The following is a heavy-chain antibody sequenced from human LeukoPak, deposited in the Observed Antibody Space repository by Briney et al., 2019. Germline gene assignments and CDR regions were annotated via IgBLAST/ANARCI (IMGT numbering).Heavy chain of an antibody. CDR2: IYTSGST. Sequence: SETLSLTCTVSGGSISSYYWSWIRQPAGKGLEWIGRIYTSGSTNYNPSLKSRVTISVDTSKNQFSLKLRSVTAADTAGYYCARSIVLMVSLPAGFDYWGQGTLVTVSS. CDR3: ARSIVLMVSLPAGFDY. CDR1: GGSISSYY. J-gene: IGHJ4*02. D-gene: IGHD2-8*01. V-gene: IGHV4-4*07.